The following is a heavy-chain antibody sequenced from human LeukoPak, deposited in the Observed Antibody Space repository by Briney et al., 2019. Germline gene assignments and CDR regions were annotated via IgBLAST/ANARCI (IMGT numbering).Heavy chain of an antibody. D-gene: IGHD2-15*01. CDR1: GFTFSNYN. J-gene: IGHJ3*02. CDR2: ISSSSSTM. V-gene: IGHV3-48*02. CDR3: ARVVIAANPDAFDI. Sequence: PGGSLRLSCAASGFTFSNYNINWVRQAPGKGLEWLSYISSSSSTMYCALSVKGRFTISRDNAKNSLYLQMNSLRDEDTAVYYCARVVIAANPDAFDIWGQGTVVTVSS.